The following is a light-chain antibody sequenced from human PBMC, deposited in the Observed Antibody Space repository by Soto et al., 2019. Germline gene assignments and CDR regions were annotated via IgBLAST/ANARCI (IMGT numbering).Light chain of an antibody. CDR1: SSNIGSNY. CDR3: AAWDDSLSGNWV. CDR2: RNN. J-gene: IGLJ3*02. V-gene: IGLV1-47*01. Sequence: QSVLTQPPSASGTPGQRVTISCSGSSSNIGSNYVYWYQQLPGTAPKLLIYRNNQRPSGVPDRFSGSKSGTSASLAISGLRSEDEADYYCAAWDDSLSGNWVFGGGTKLT.